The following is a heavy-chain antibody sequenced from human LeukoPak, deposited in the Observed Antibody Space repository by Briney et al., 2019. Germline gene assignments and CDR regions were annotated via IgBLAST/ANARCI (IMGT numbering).Heavy chain of an antibody. J-gene: IGHJ3*02. CDR1: GGSISSSSYY. CDR3: ARDLHAFDI. Sequence: PSETLSLTCTVSGGSISSSSYYWGWIRQPPGKGLEWIGSIYYSGSTYYNPSLKSRVTISVDTSKNQFSLKLSSVAAADTAVYYCARDLHAFDIWRQGTMVTVSS. CDR2: IYYSGST. V-gene: IGHV4-39*07.